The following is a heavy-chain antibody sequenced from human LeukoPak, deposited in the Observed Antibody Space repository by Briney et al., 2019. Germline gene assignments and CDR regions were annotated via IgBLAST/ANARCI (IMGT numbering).Heavy chain of an antibody. CDR1: GYSISSGYY. CDR3: ARQRRGVTTVTTFDY. D-gene: IGHD4-17*01. CDR2: IYYSGST. J-gene: IGHJ4*02. V-gene: IGHV4-59*08. Sequence: SETLSLTCTVSGYSISSGYYWSWIRQPPGKGLEWIGYIYYSGSTNYNPSLKSRVTISVDTSKNQFSLKLSSVTAADTAVYYCARQRRGVTTVTTFDYWGQGTLVTVSS.